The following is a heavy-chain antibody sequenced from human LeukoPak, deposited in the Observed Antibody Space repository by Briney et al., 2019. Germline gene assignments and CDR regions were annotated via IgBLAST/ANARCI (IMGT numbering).Heavy chain of an antibody. D-gene: IGHD4-11*01. J-gene: IGHJ4*01. Sequence: GRSLRLSCAASGFIFSHHGMHWVRQAPGKGLEWVAVIWSDATNRFYADSVKGRFTISRDNSQNTVSLQMNSLRVKDTAIYYCARDAQRGFDYSNSLKNWGHGTLVTVSS. CDR1: GFIFSHHG. CDR2: IWSDATNR. V-gene: IGHV3-33*01. CDR3: ARDAQRGFDYSNSLKN.